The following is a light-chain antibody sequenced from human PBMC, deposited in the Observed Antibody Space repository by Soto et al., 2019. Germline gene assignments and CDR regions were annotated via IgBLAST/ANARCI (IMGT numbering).Light chain of an antibody. CDR2: GAS. CDR3: QQYNNWPALT. J-gene: IGKJ4*01. Sequence: EIVMTQSPATLSVSPGESATLSCRASQSVRSNLAWYQQKPGQAPRLLIYGASTRATGIPARFSGSGSGTEFTLIISSLQSEDFAVYYCQQYNNWPALTFGGGTKVEIK. V-gene: IGKV3-15*01. CDR1: QSVRSN.